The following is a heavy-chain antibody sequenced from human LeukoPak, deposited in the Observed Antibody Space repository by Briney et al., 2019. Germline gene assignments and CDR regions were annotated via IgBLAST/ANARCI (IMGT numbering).Heavy chain of an antibody. CDR1: GFTFSSYA. CDR2: ISGSGGST. CDR3: ANSTRYSSSPEFDY. V-gene: IGHV3-23*01. D-gene: IGHD6-13*01. J-gene: IGHJ4*02. Sequence: PGGSLRLSCAASGFTFSSYAMSWVRQAPGKGLEWVSAISGSGGSTYYADSVKGRFTISRDNSKNTLYLQMNSLRAEDTAVYYCANSTRYSSSPEFDYWGQGTLVTVSS.